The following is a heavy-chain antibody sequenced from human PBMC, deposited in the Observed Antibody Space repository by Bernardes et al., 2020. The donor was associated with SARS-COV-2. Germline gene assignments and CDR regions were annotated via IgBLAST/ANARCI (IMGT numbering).Heavy chain of an antibody. D-gene: IGHD6-19*01. CDR3: ASGGRAIAVAGLFDY. J-gene: IGHJ4*02. V-gene: IGHV4-34*01. Sequence: ETLSLTCAVYGGSFSGYYWSWIRQPPGKGLEWIGEINHSGSTNYNPSLKSRVTISVDTSKNQFSLKLSSVTAADTAVYYCASGGRAIAVAGLFDYWGQGTLVTVSS. CDR2: INHSGST. CDR1: GGSFSGYY.